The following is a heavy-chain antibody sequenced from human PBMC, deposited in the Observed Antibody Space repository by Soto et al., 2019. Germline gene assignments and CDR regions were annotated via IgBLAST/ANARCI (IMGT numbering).Heavy chain of an antibody. J-gene: IGHJ6*02. D-gene: IGHD4-17*01. V-gene: IGHV1-8*01. CDR2: MNPNSGNT. Sequence: QVQLVQSGAEVKKPGASVKVSCKASGYTFTSYDINWVRQATGQGLEWMGWMNPNSGNTGYAQKFQGRVTMTRNTSISTAYMELSSLRSEDTAVYYCARARVTSPVNYYHYGMDVWGQGTTVTVSS. CDR3: ARARVTSPVNYYHYGMDV. CDR1: GYTFTSYD.